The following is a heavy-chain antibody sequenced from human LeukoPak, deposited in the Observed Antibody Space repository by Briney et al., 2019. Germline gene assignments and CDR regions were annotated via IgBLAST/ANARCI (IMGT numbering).Heavy chain of an antibody. CDR1: GGSFSGYY. D-gene: IGHD3-10*01. CDR2: INHSGST. Sequence: SETLSLTWAVYGGSFSGYYWSWIRQPPGKGLEWIGEINHSGSTNYNPSLKSRVTISVDTSKNQFSLKLSSVTAADTAVYYCARNRIVLLWFGELFNYYYYYGMDVWGKGTTVTVSS. CDR3: ARNRIVLLWFGELFNYYYYYGMDV. V-gene: IGHV4-34*01. J-gene: IGHJ6*04.